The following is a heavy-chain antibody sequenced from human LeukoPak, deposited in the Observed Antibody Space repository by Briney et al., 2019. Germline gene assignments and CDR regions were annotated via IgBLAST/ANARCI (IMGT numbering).Heavy chain of an antibody. CDR1: GGSISSYY. V-gene: IGHV4-59*01. CDR3: ASCWLTAAAQPYDY. CDR2: IYYSGST. D-gene: IGHD6-13*01. Sequence: PSETLSLTCTVSGGSISSYYWSWIRQPPGKGLEWIGYIYYSGSTNYNPSLKSRVTISVDTSKNQFSLKLSSVTAADTAVYYCASCWLTAAAQPYDYWGQGTLVTVSS. J-gene: IGHJ4*02.